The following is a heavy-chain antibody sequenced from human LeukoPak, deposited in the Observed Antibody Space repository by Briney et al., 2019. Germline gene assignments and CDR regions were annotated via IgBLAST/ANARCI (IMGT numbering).Heavy chain of an antibody. D-gene: IGHD2/OR15-2a*01. CDR1: GFSFSTYA. V-gene: IGHV3-23*01. CDR2: ITDNGGDT. Sequence: GGSLRLSCEASGFSFSTYAMRWVRQTPGTGLQLVASITDNGGDTYYADAVKGRFTVSRDNSKNTVHLQLNSLRAEDTAVYYCTTLTTYYPLDCWGQGTLVTVSS. CDR3: TTLTTYYPLDC. J-gene: IGHJ4*02.